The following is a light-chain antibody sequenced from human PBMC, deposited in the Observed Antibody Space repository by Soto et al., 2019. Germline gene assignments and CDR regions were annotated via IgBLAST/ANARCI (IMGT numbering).Light chain of an antibody. CDR2: GAS. J-gene: IGKJ4*01. Sequence: EIVLTQSPGTLSLSPGERATLSCRASQSVSSSLAWYQQKPGQAPRLLIYGASSRVTGIPDRFSGSGSGTDFTLTISRLEPEDFAVYYCQQYGSSLLTFGGGTKVEIK. CDR1: QSVSSS. V-gene: IGKV3-20*01. CDR3: QQYGSSLLT.